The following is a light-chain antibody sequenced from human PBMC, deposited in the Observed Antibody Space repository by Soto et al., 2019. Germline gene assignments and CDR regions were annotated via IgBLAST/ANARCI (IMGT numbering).Light chain of an antibody. CDR3: QQYGSAPRVT. CDR2: GAS. Sequence: EIVLTQSPGTLSLSLGERATLSCRASQTVTSRYLAWYQQKPGQAPRLLIYGASSRATGIPDRFSGSGSGTDFTLTISRLAPEDFAVYYCQQYGSAPRVTFGPGTKVDIK. J-gene: IGKJ3*01. CDR1: QTVTSRY. V-gene: IGKV3-20*01.